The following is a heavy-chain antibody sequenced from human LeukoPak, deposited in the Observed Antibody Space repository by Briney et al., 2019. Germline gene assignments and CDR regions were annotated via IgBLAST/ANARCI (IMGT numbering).Heavy chain of an antibody. D-gene: IGHD2/OR15-2a*01. CDR1: GGTFSSYA. Sequence: ASVKVSCKASGGTFSSYAISLVRQAPGQGLEWMGRIIPILGIANYAQKFQGRVTITADKSTSTAYMELSSLRSEDTAVYYCARAVSGVDFDYWGQGTLVTVSS. J-gene: IGHJ4*02. CDR2: IIPILGIA. CDR3: ARAVSGVDFDY. V-gene: IGHV1-69*04.